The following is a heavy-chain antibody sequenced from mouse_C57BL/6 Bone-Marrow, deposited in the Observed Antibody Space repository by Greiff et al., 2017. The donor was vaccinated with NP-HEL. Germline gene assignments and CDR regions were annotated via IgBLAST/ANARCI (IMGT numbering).Heavy chain of an antibody. CDR1: GFTFSNYC. CDR3: TRYYGSSHWYFDV. CDR2: IRLKSDNYAT. D-gene: IGHD1-1*01. Sequence: EVQLQESGGGLVQPGGSMKLSCVASGFTFSNYCMNWVRQSPEKGLEWVAQIRLKSDNYATHYAESVKGRFTISRDDSKSSVYLQMNNLRAEDTGIYYCTRYYGSSHWYFDVWGTGTTVTVSS. J-gene: IGHJ1*03. V-gene: IGHV6-3*01.